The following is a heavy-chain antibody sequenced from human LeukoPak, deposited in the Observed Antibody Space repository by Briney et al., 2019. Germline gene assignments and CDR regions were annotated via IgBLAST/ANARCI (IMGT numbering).Heavy chain of an antibody. CDR2: ISAYNGNT. CDR3: AREWELQNWFDP. CDR1: GYTFTSYG. J-gene: IGHJ5*02. D-gene: IGHD1-26*01. Sequence: ASVTVSCKASGYTFTSYGISWVRQAPGQGLEWMGWISAYNGNTNYAQKLQGRVTMTTDTSTSTAYMELRSLRSDDTAVYYCAREWELQNWFDPWGQGTLVTVSS. V-gene: IGHV1-18*01.